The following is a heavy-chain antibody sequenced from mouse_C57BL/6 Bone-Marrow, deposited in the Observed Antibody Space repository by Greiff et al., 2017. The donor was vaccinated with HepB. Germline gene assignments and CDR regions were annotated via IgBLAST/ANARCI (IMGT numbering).Heavy chain of an antibody. J-gene: IGHJ2*01. D-gene: IGHD1-1*01. CDR3: ARHIYYYGSRDY. CDR1: GYTFTSYW. CDR2: IYPSDSET. V-gene: IGHV1-61*01. Sequence: QVQLQQPGAELVRPGSSVKLSCKASGYTFTSYWMDWVKQRPGQGLEWIGNIYPSDSETHYNQKFKDKATFTVDKSSSTAYMQLSSLTSEDSAVYYCARHIYYYGSRDYWGQGTTLTVSS.